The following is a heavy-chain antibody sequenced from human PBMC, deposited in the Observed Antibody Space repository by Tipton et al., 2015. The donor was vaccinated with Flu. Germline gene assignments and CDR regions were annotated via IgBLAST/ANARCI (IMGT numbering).Heavy chain of an antibody. J-gene: IGHJ6*02. V-gene: IGHV4-59*01. CDR2: IYYSGST. CDR3: ARELNYGMDA. CDR1: GGSISSYY. Sequence: TLSLTCTVSGGSISSYYWSWIRQPPGKGLEWIGYIYYSGSTNYNPPLKNRVTISVDTSKNQFSLKLSSVTAADTAVYYCARELNYGMDAWGQGTTVTVSS.